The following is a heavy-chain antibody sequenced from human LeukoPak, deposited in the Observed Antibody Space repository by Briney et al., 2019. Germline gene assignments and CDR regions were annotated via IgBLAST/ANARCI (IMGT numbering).Heavy chain of an antibody. CDR1: GFTFSSYA. CDR2: ISGSGGST. Sequence: PGGSLRLSSAASGFTFSSYAMSWVRQAPGKGLEWVSAISGSGGSTYYADSVKGRFTISRDNSKNTLYLQMNSLRAEDTAVYYCAKDQDYDSSGYYDGYTGYWGQGTLVTVSS. V-gene: IGHV3-23*01. J-gene: IGHJ4*02. D-gene: IGHD3-22*01. CDR3: AKDQDYDSSGYYDGYTGY.